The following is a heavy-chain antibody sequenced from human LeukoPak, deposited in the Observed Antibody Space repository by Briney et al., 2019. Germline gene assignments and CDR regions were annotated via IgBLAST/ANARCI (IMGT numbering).Heavy chain of an antibody. D-gene: IGHD6-6*01. CDR1: GFTFDDHA. V-gene: IGHV3-9*01. CDR2: ISWNSGSI. J-gene: IGHJ6*03. Sequence: GGSLRLSCAASGFTFDDHAMHWVRQAPGKGLEWVSGISWNSGSIGYADSVKGRFTISRDNAKNSLYLQMNSLRAEDTALYYCAKDIASSSYYYMDVWGKGTTVTVSS. CDR3: AKDIASSSYYYMDV.